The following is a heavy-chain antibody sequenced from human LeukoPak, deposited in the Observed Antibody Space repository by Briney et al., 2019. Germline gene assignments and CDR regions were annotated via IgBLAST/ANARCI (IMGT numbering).Heavy chain of an antibody. CDR3: TRDGIRETNWSGYYIDY. V-gene: IGHV3-49*04. J-gene: IGHJ4*02. Sequence: GGSLRLSCAGSGFIFGDYAMSWVRQAPGKGLEWVGFIRSKTHGGTTEFAAPVKGRFSISRDDSKRIAYLQMNSLKTEDTAVYYCTRDGIRETNWSGYYIDYWGQGILVTVSS. CDR2: IRSKTHGGTT. D-gene: IGHD3-3*01. CDR1: GFIFGDYA.